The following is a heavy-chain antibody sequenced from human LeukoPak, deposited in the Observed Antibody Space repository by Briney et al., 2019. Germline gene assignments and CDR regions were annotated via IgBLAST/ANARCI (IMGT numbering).Heavy chain of an antibody. CDR2: ISASGSAT. CDR3: ARDCQYCSNTNCRCC. V-gene: IGHV3-23*01. D-gene: IGHD2-2*01. J-gene: IGHJ4*02. Sequence: GGSLRLSCAASGCIFSNYGMNWVRQAPGKGLEWVAAISASGSATSYADSVRGRFTISRDNSKSTTYLQMNSLRAEDTAVFYCARDCQYCSNTNCRCCWGQGTLVTVSS. CDR1: GCIFSNYG.